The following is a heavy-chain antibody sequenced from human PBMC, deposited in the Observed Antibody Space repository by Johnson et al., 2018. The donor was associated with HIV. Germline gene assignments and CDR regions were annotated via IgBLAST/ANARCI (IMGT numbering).Heavy chain of an antibody. V-gene: IGHV3-53*01. CDR2: IYSGGST. CDR3: ARDVIVLVVYAKVGAFDI. CDR1: GFTVRSNY. J-gene: IGHJ3*02. Sequence: MLLVESGGGLTQPGGSLRLSCAASGFTVRSNYMSWVRQAPGKGLEWVSVIYSGGSTYYADSVKGRFTISRDNAKNSLYLQMNSLRAEDTALYYCARDVIVLVVYAKVGAFDIWGQGTMVTVSS. D-gene: IGHD2-8*02.